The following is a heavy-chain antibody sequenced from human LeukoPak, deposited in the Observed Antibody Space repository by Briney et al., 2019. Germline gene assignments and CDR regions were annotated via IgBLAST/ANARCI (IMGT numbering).Heavy chain of an antibody. CDR1: GYSFSSYW. V-gene: IGHV5-51*01. CDR3: ARHLSDITSSPNY. D-gene: IGHD2-2*01. Sequence: GESLRISCKGSGYSFSSYWIAWVRQMPGKGLEWMGVIYPRDSRTTYSPSFQGQVTISADKSISTAYLQWTSLKASDTAMYYCARHLSDITSSPNYWGPGTLVTVSS. CDR2: IYPRDSRT. J-gene: IGHJ4*02.